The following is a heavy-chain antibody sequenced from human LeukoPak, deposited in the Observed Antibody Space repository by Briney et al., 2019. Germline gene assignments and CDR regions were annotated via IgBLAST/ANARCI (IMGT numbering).Heavy chain of an antibody. CDR2: IIPIFGTA. J-gene: IGHJ4*02. V-gene: IGHV1-69*06. Sequence: GASVKVSCKASGGTFSSYAISWVRQAPGQGLEWMGGIIPIFGTANYAQKFQGRVTITADKSTSTAYMELSSLRSEDTAVYYCARGITMVRGVSPIDYWGQGTLVTVSS. CDR1: GGTFSSYA. CDR3: ARGITMVRGVSPIDY. D-gene: IGHD3-10*01.